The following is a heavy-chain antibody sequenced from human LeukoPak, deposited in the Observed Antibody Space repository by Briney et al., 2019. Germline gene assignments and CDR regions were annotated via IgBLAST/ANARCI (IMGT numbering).Heavy chain of an antibody. J-gene: IGHJ4*02. Sequence: GGSLRLSCAASGFTFSSYSMNWVHQAPGKGLEWVSSISSSSSYIYYADSVKGRFTISRDNAKNSLYLQMNSLRAEDTAVYYCARDRQWFDPRIDYWGQGTLVTVSS. V-gene: IGHV3-21*01. D-gene: IGHD3-10*01. CDR1: GFTFSSYS. CDR2: ISSSSSYI. CDR3: ARDRQWFDPRIDY.